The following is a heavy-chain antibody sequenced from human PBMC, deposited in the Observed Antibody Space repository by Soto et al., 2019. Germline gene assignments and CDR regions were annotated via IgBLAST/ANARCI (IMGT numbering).Heavy chain of an antibody. CDR1: GFTFSSYS. J-gene: IGHJ4*02. CDR2: ISSSSSTI. V-gene: IGHV3-48*02. CDR3: ARSVLNTAMAY. D-gene: IGHD5-18*01. Sequence: EVQLVESGGGLVQPGGSLRLSCAASGFTFSSYSMNWVRQAPGKGLEWVSYISSSSSTIYYADSVKGRFTISRDNAKNSLYLQMTSLRDEDTAVYYCARSVLNTAMAYWGQGTLVTVSS.